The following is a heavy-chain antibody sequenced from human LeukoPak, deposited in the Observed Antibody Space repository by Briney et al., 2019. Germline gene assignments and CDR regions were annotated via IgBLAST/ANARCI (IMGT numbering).Heavy chain of an antibody. Sequence: WSWIRQPPGXGLEWIGEINHSGSTNYNPSLKSRVTISVDTSKNQFSLKLSSVTAADTAVYYCARQGSGRGVSPAQYGSGRRYYYMDVWGKGTTVTISS. V-gene: IGHV4-34*01. CDR2: INHSGST. J-gene: IGHJ6*03. CDR3: ARQGSGRGVSPAQYGSGRRYYYMDV. D-gene: IGHD3-10*01.